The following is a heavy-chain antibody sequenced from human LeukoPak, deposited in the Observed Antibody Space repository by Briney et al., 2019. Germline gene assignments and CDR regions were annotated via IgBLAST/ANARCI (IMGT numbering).Heavy chain of an antibody. CDR2: INHSGST. Sequence: SETLSRTCAVYGGSFSGYYWSWMRQPPGKGLEWIGEINHSGSTNYNPSLKSRVTISVDTSKNQFSLKLSSVTAADTAVYYCARGGGRRRNWFDPWGQGTLVTVSS. J-gene: IGHJ5*02. D-gene: IGHD1-26*01. V-gene: IGHV4-34*01. CDR3: ARGGGRRRNWFDP. CDR1: GGSFSGYY.